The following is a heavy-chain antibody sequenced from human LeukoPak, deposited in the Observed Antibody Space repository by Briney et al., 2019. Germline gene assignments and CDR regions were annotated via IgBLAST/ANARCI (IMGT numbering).Heavy chain of an antibody. J-gene: IGHJ4*02. CDR1: GITLSNYG. CDR2: ISDSGGST. Sequence: GGSLRLSCAVSGITLSNYGMSWVRQAPGKGLEWVAGISDSGGSTNYADSVKGRFTISRDNPKNTLYLQMNSLRAEDTAVYFCARRGVVIRVILVGFHKQAYYFDSWGQGALVTVSS. D-gene: IGHD3-22*01. V-gene: IGHV3-23*01. CDR3: ARRGVVIRVILVGFHKQAYYFDS.